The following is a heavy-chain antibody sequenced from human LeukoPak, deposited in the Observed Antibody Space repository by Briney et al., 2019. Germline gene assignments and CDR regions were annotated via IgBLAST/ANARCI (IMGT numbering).Heavy chain of an antibody. CDR1: GGSISSYY. D-gene: IGHD6-25*01. CDR2: IYYSGST. J-gene: IGHJ5*02. CDR3: ARTRSAPLNDWFDP. V-gene: IGHV4-59*01. Sequence: PSETLSLTCTVSGGSISSYYWSWIRQPPGKGLEWIGYIYYSGSTNYNPSLKSRVTISVDTSKNQFSLKLSSVTAADTAVYYCARTRSAPLNDWFDPWGQGTLVTVSS.